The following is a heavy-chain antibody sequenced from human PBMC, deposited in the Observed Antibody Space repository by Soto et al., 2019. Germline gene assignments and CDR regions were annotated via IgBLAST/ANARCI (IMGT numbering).Heavy chain of an antibody. J-gene: IGHJ4*02. CDR1: GFTFDEYA. V-gene: IGHV3-43D*04. Sequence: PWGSLRVSCAASGFTFDEYAMHWVRQPPGNGREWVSLISWDGSNRYYADSVQGRFTISRDNRKYSLYLEMNSLRPEDTALYYCAKDISRGPTKNYDFWSGPDYWGQGTLVTVSS. CDR2: ISWDGSNR. CDR3: AKDISRGPTKNYDFWSGPDY. D-gene: IGHD3-3*01.